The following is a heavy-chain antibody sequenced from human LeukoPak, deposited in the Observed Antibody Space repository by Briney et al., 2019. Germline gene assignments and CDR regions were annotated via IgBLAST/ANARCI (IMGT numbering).Heavy chain of an antibody. J-gene: IGHJ4*02. V-gene: IGHV1-18*01. Sequence: GASVKVSCKASGYTFTSYGISWVRQAPGQGLEWMGWISAHNGNTNYAQKLQGRVTMTTDTSTSTAYMELRSLRSDDTAVYYCARDVTWIQLVRGYCFDYWGQGTLVTVSS. CDR1: GYTFTSYG. D-gene: IGHD5-18*01. CDR3: ARDVTWIQLVRGYCFDY. CDR2: ISAHNGNT.